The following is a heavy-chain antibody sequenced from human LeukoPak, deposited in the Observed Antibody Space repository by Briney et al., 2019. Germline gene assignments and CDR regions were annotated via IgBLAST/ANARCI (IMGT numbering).Heavy chain of an antibody. J-gene: IGHJ3*02. CDR2: IYYSGST. V-gene: IGHV4-59*01. Sequence: SETLSLTCTVSGGSISSYYWSWIRQPPGKGLEWIGYIYYSGSTNYNPSLKSRVTISVDTSKNQFSLKLSSVTAADTAVYYCARDRVQLWLNAFDIWGQGTMVTVSS. CDR3: ARDRVQLWLNAFDI. D-gene: IGHD5-18*01. CDR1: GGSISSYY.